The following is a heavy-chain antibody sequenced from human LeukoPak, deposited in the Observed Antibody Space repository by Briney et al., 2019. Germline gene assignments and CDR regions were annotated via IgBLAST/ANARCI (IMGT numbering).Heavy chain of an antibody. CDR3: ARANNVLMVTGCFDY. Sequence: GGSLRLSCAASGFTFSNYDMHWVCQAPGKGLEWVAVISYDGNNKDFADSVKGRFTISRDNSKNTLYLQMNSLRAEDTAVYYCARANNVLMVTGCFDYWGQGTLVTVSS. CDR1: GFTFSNYD. CDR2: ISYDGNNK. J-gene: IGHJ4*02. D-gene: IGHD2-21*02. V-gene: IGHV3-30-3*01.